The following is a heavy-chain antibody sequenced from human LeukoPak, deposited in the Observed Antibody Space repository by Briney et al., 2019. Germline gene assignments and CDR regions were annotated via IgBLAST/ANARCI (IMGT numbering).Heavy chain of an antibody. V-gene: IGHV4-61*02. CDR1: GGSISSVTYY. Sequence: SQTLSLTCTVSGGSISSVTYYWSWIRQPAGKGLEWIGRIYTSGSTNYNPSLKSRVTISVDTSKNQFSLKLSSVTAADTAVYYCARLGRRTYDFWSGPTRYYFDYWGQGTLVTVSS. CDR3: ARLGRRTYDFWSGPTRYYFDY. J-gene: IGHJ4*02. CDR2: IYTSGST. D-gene: IGHD3-3*01.